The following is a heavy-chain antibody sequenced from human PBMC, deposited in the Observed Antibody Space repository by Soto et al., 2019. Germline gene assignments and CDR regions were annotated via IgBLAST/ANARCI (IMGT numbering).Heavy chain of an antibody. CDR3: ARAYSRSSVSSEYYFDY. Sequence: SETLSLTCAVSGGSISSSNWWSWVRQPPGKGLEWIGEIYHSGSTNYNPSLKSRVTISVDKSKNQFSLKLSSVTAADTAVYYCARAYSRSSVSSEYYFDYWGQGTLVTVSS. CDR1: GGSISSSNW. V-gene: IGHV4-4*02. CDR2: IYHSGST. J-gene: IGHJ4*02. D-gene: IGHD6-6*01.